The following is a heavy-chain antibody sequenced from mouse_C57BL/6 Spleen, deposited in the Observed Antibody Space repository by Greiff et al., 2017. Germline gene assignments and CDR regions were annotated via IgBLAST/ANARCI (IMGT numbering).Heavy chain of an antibody. Sequence: QVQLKQSGPELVKPGASVKISCKASGYAFSSSWMNWVKQRPGKGLEWIGRIYPGDGDTNYNGKFKGKATLTADKSSSTAYMQLSSLTSEDSAVYFCAREGLYYDYLTHAWFAYWGQGTLVTVSA. D-gene: IGHD2-4*01. CDR1: GYAFSSSW. J-gene: IGHJ3*01. V-gene: IGHV1-82*01. CDR3: AREGLYYDYLTHAWFAY. CDR2: IYPGDGDT.